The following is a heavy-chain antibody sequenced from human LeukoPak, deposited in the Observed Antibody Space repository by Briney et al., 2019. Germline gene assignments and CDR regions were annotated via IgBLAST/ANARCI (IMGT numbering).Heavy chain of an antibody. V-gene: IGHV4-4*01. CDR2: IYQSGST. J-gene: IGHJ6*02. CDR3: AREVGQLSLYGMDG. CDR1: GGSISNSNW. Sequence: SGTLSLTCAVPGGSISNSNWGTWVRQPPGKGLVWNGEIYQSGSTNYNPSLKSRVTISIAKSKNQFCLKLSSLTAPVTAVVCGAREVGQLSLYGMDGCGEGTTVTV. D-gene: IGHD3-16*02.